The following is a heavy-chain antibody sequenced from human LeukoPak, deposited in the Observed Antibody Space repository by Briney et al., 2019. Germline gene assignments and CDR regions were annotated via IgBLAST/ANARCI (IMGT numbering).Heavy chain of an antibody. Sequence: GASLKVSCKTSGYSFTDYYMHWVRQAPGQGLEWMRWINPNSGGTSSAQKFQGRVTMTRDTSITTVYMEVSWLTSDDTAIYYCARADRLHGGPYLIGPWGQGTLVTVSS. J-gene: IGHJ5*02. CDR1: GYSFTDYY. CDR3: ARADRLHGGPYLIGP. V-gene: IGHV1-2*02. CDR2: INPNSGGT. D-gene: IGHD2-21*01.